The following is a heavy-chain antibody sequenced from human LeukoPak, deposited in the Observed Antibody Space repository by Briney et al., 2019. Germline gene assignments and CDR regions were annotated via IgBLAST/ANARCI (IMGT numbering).Heavy chain of an antibody. CDR1: GFTFSDYF. CDR3: ARIGRPAAFDI. D-gene: IGHD6-6*01. Sequence: GGSLRLSCAASGFTFSDYFMSWIRQAPGKGLEWVSYITSSGSTIYYADSMKGRFTISRDNAKHSLFLQLDSLRAEDTAVYYCARIGRPAAFDIWGQGTLVIVSS. CDR2: ITSSGSTI. V-gene: IGHV3-11*01. J-gene: IGHJ3*02.